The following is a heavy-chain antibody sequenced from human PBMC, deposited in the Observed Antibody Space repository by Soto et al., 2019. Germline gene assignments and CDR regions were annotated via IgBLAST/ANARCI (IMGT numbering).Heavy chain of an antibody. V-gene: IGHV4-31*03. CDR2: IYYSGST. CDR1: GGPISSGGYS. Sequence: PSETLSPTCTVSGGPISSGGYSWGWIRQHPGKGLEWIGYIYYSGSTYYNPSLESRLTISVDTSKNQFSLNLNSVTAADTAVYYCAREGSSGSYYFDSWGQGTLVTVSS. J-gene: IGHJ4*02. CDR3: AREGSSGSYYFDS. D-gene: IGHD1-26*01.